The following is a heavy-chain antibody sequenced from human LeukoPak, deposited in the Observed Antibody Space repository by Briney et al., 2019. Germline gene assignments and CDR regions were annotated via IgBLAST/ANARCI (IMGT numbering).Heavy chain of an antibody. CDR3: ATEIQSYDFWSGYETNYFDY. D-gene: IGHD3-3*01. Sequence: GGSLRLSCAASGFTFSSYGMHWVRQAPGKGLEWVALISYGGSNEYYADSVRGRFTISRDNSKNTLYLQMNSLRAEDTAVYYCATEIQSYDFWSGYETNYFDYWGQGTLVTVSS. V-gene: IGHV3-30*03. CDR2: ISYGGSNE. CDR1: GFTFSSYG. J-gene: IGHJ4*02.